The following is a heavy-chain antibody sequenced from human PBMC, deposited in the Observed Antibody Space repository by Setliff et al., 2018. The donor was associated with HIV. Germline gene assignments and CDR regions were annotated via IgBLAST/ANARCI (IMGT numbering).Heavy chain of an antibody. J-gene: IGHJ4*02. V-gene: IGHV1-2*02. D-gene: IGHD6-13*01. Sequence: ASVKVSCKTSGYIFTDYYMHWVRQAPGQGLEWMGWINPNSGDTNYAQKFQGRVTMTRDTSITTAYMELKWLRSDDTADTAVYYCAKDKTSTWYGGIGFWGQGTLVTVSS. CDR1: GYIFTDYY. CDR2: INPNSGDT. CDR3: YYCAKDKTSTWYGGIGF.